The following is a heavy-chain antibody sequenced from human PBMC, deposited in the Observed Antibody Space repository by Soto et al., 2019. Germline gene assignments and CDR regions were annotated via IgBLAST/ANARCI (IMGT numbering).Heavy chain of an antibody. D-gene: IGHD5-18*01. CDR2: INHSGST. J-gene: IGHJ4*02. CDR1: GGSFSGYY. V-gene: IGHV4-34*01. Sequence: SETLSLTCAVYGGSFSGYYWSWIRQPPGKGLEWIGEINHSGSTNYNPSLKSRVTISVDTSKNQFSLKLSSVTAADTAVYYCARAGYSYGKRVFVDYWGQGTPVTVSS. CDR3: ARAGYSYGKRVFVDY.